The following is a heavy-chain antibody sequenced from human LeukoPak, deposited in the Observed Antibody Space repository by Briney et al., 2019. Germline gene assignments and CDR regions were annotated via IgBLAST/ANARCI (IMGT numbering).Heavy chain of an antibody. CDR3: VRESRPGGAMGLYHNLDY. CDR1: GFTFSTYS. D-gene: IGHD1-1*01. V-gene: IGHV3-48*01. J-gene: IGHJ4*02. Sequence: PGGCLRLSFAASGFTFSTYSLNWVRQAPGKGLEWTSYISSSSSGIYYADSVKGRFTISRDNTKNLLFLEMNNRRGDDTAIYYCVRESRPGGAMGLYHNLDYWGQGTLVAVSS. CDR2: ISSSSSGI.